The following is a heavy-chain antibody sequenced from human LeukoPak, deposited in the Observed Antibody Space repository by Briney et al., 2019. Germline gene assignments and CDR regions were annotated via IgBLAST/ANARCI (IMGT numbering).Heavy chain of an antibody. J-gene: IGHJ5*02. Sequence: ASVKVSCKASGYTFTSYGISWVRQAPGQGLEWMGWISTYNGNTNYAQKLQGRVTMTTDTSTRTAYMELRSLRSDDTAVYYCARSIEGSGSYYRFDPWGQGTQVTVSS. D-gene: IGHD3-10*01. CDR1: GYTFTSYG. CDR2: ISTYNGNT. CDR3: ARSIEGSGSYYRFDP. V-gene: IGHV1-18*01.